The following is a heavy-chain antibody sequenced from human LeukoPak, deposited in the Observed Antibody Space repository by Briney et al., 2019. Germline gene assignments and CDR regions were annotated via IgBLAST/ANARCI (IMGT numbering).Heavy chain of an antibody. CDR2: IYYSGST. D-gene: IGHD5-18*01. CDR3: ARAGGGYSYGDIDY. CDR1: GGSISSSSYY. Sequence: PSETLSLICTVSGGSISSSSYYWGWIRQPPGKGLEWIGSIYYSGSTYYNPSPKSRVTISVDTSKNQFSLKLSSVTAADTAGYYCARAGGGYSYGDIDYWGEGTLATASS. J-gene: IGHJ4*02. V-gene: IGHV4-39*01.